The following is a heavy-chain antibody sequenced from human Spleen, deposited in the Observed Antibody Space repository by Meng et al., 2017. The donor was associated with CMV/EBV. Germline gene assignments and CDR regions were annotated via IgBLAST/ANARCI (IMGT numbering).Heavy chain of an antibody. Sequence: GESLKISCAASGFTFSSYSLNWVRQAPGKGLEWVASISSSSSHIHFADSVKGRFTISRHNAKNSLYLQMNSLRAEDTAVYYCARAILDGCYYEYYYYGMDVWGQGTTVTVSS. V-gene: IGHV3-21*01. D-gene: IGHD1-26*01. CDR1: GFTFSSYS. CDR3: ARAILDGCYYEYYYYGMDV. CDR2: ISSSSSHI. J-gene: IGHJ6*02.